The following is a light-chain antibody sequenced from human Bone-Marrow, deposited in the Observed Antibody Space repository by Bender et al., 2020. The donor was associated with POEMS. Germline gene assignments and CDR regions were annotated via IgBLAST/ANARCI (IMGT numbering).Light chain of an antibody. CDR2: EVS. V-gene: IGLV2-14*01. CDR1: SSDVGGYNY. J-gene: IGLJ1*01. CDR3: QAWDSSTV. Sequence: ALTQPASVSGSPGQSITISCTGTSSDVGGYNYVSWYQQYPGKAPKVMIYEVSKRPSGISDRFSASKSGNTASLTISRLQAEDEADYYCQAWDSSTVFGTGTKVTVL.